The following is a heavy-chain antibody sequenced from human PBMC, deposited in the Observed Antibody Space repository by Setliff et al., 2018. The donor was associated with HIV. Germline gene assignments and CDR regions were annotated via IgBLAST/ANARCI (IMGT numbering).Heavy chain of an antibody. Sequence: PSETLSLTCAVYGGSFSGYYWSWIRQPPGKGLEWIGEINHSGSTNYNPSLKSRVTISVDTSKNQSSLKLSSVTAADTAVYYCARGIWFGTTDYWGQGTLVTVSS. CDR2: INHSGST. J-gene: IGHJ4*02. CDR1: GGSFSGYY. CDR3: ARGIWFGTTDY. V-gene: IGHV4-34*01. D-gene: IGHD3-10*01.